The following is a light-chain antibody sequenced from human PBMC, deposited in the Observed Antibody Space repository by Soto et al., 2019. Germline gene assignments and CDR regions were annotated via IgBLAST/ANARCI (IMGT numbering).Light chain of an antibody. CDR3: QQYNSYPWT. J-gene: IGKJ1*01. CDR1: QSISSW. V-gene: IGKV1-5*03. Sequence: DIQMTQSPSTLSASVGDRVTITCRASQSISSWLAWYQQKPGKAPKLLIYKASNLESGVPSRFSGSGSGTEFTLTISSLQPDDFATYYCQQYNSYPWTVGQGTKVDIK. CDR2: KAS.